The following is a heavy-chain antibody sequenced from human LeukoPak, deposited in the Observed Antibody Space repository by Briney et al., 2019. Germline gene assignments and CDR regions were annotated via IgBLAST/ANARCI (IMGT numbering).Heavy chain of an antibody. CDR3: ARGHYGMDV. J-gene: IGHJ6*02. CDR1: GFTLSSYA. Sequence: GGSLRLSCAASGFTLSSYAMSWVRQAPGKGLEWVSLISGNAGSTYYADSVKGRFTISRDITKNTLYLQMNSLRAEDSAVYYCARGHYGMDVWGQGTTVSAS. V-gene: IGHV3-23*01. CDR2: ISGNAGST.